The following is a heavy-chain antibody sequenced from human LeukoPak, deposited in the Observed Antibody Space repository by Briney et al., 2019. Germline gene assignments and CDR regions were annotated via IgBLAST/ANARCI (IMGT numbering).Heavy chain of an antibody. D-gene: IGHD3-22*01. J-gene: IGHJ4*02. V-gene: IGHV1-2*02. CDR2: INPNSGGT. Sequence: GASVKVSCKASGYTFTGYYMHWVRRAPGQGLEWMGWINPNSGGTNYAQKFQGRVTMTRDTSISTAYMELSRLRSDDTAVYYCARIPQDSSSYYSGHDYWGQGTLVTVSS. CDR1: GYTFTGYY. CDR3: ARIPQDSSSYYSGHDY.